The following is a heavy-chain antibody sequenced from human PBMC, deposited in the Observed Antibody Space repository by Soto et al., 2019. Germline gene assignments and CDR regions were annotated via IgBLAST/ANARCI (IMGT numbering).Heavy chain of an antibody. V-gene: IGHV1-3*01. J-gene: IGHJ6*02. D-gene: IGHD2-2*01. Sequence: WASVKVSCKTSGYSFTEYGLHWVRQAPGQRLEWMGWINPGNGGTKYSQKFQGRVTITRDTSATTAYMELSSLRSEDSAVFYCARTDCSSTSCYNYYYYGMDVWGQGTTVTVSS. CDR3: ARTDCSSTSCYNYYYYGMDV. CDR1: GYSFTEYG. CDR2: INPGNGGT.